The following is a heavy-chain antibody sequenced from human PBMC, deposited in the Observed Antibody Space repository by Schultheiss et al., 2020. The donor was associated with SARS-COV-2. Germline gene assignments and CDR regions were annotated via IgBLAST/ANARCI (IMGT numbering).Heavy chain of an antibody. CDR3: ARHGPAYYDFLIGSGPFDD. CDR1: GDSIGRSNYY. Sequence: SQTLSLTCTVSGDSIGRSNYYRTWIRQPPGKGLEWIGTMYYSGTTYYNPSLKSRVTTSVDTSKNQFSLRLSSVTAADTAVYYCARHGPAYYDFLIGSGPFDDWGHGALVTVSS. V-gene: IGHV4-39*01. J-gene: IGHJ4*01. D-gene: IGHD3-3*01. CDR2: MYYSGTT.